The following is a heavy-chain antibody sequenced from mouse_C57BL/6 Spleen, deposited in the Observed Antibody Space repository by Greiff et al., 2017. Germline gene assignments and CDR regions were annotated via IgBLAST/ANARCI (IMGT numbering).Heavy chain of an antibody. CDR1: GYTFTSYW. Sequence: QVQLQQPGAELVKPGASVKLSCKASGYTFTSYWMQWVKQRPGQGLEWIGEIDPSDSYTNYNQKFKGKATLTVDTSSSTAYMQLSSLTSEDSAVYYCARPAYGSIWFAYWGQGTLVTVSA. V-gene: IGHV1-50*01. CDR2: IDPSDSYT. D-gene: IGHD1-1*01. J-gene: IGHJ3*01. CDR3: ARPAYGSIWFAY.